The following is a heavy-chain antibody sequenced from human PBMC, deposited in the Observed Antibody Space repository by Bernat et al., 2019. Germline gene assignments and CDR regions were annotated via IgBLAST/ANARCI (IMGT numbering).Heavy chain of an antibody. D-gene: IGHD3-16*01. CDR1: GGSISSGGYY. V-gene: IGHV4-31*03. CDR3: ARGMGGEYYYYGMDV. J-gene: IGHJ6*02. CDR2: IYYSGST. Sequence: QVQLQESGPGLMKPSQTLSLTCTVSGGSISSGGYYWSWIRQHPGKGLEWIGYIYYSGSTYYNPSLKSRVTISVDTSKNQFSLKLSSVTAADTAVYYCARGMGGEYYYYGMDVWGQGTTVTVSS.